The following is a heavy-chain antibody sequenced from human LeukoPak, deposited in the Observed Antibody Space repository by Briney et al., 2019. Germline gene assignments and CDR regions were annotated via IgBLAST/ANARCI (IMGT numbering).Heavy chain of an antibody. CDR2: ISPSGGST. CDR3: ASGMERPFEY. J-gene: IGHJ4*02. CDR1: GYTFTSNY. Sequence: ASVKVSCKAFGYTFTSNYMHWVRQAPGQGPEWMGVISPSGGSTTYAQKFQGRVTLTRDMSTSTAYMELSRLRSDDTAVYYCASGMERPFEYWGQGTLVTVSS. D-gene: IGHD1-1*01. V-gene: IGHV1-46*01.